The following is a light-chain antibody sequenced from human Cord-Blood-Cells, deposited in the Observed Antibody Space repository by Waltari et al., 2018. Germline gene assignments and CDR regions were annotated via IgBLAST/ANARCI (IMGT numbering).Light chain of an antibody. Sequence: DIQITQSPSSLSASVGDRVTITCRASQSISSSLNWYQQKPGKAPKLLIYAASSMQSGVPSRFSGSGSGTDFTLTISSLQPEDFATYYCQQSYSTPPTFGQGTKLEIK. J-gene: IGKJ2*01. CDR1: QSISSS. CDR3: QQSYSTPPT. V-gene: IGKV1-39*01. CDR2: AAS.